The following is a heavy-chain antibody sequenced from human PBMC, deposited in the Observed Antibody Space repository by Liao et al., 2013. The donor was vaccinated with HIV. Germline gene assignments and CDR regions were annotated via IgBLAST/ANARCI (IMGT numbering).Heavy chain of an antibody. CDR2: ISYSGST. Sequence: QVQLQESGPGLVKPSETLSLNCTVSGAAISTYSWTWIRQPPGKRLEWIGFISYSGSTNYNPSLKSRVTISVDASKNQFSLKLSSVTAADTAVYYCARARWGYDTSGLRLYYHYMDVWGKGTTVTVSS. CDR1: GAAISTYS. J-gene: IGHJ6*03. V-gene: IGHV4-59*12. CDR3: ARARWGYDTSGLRLYYHYMDV. D-gene: IGHD3-22*01.